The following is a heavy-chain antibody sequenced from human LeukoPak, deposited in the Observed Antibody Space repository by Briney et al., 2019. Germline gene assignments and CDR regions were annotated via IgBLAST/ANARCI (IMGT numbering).Heavy chain of an antibody. D-gene: IGHD1-14*01. CDR3: ARDKGTRSLDH. CDR2: IWYDGSYK. Sequence: QAGGSLRLSCAASGFIFSNYGMNWVRQAPGKGLEWVADIWYDGSYKYYADSVQGRFIISRDNSINMVYLEMNSLRAEDTAVYYCARDKGTRSLDHWGQGTLVTVSS. V-gene: IGHV3-33*08. J-gene: IGHJ4*02. CDR1: GFIFSNYG.